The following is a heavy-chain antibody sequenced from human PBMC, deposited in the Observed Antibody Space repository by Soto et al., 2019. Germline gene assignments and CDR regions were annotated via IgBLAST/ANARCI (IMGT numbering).Heavy chain of an antibody. D-gene: IGHD2-2*01. CDR1: GFAFSNYG. J-gene: IGHJ4*02. V-gene: IGHV3-33*01. CDR3: ARDWWEEPAGKEAVSQVDD. Sequence: QVHLVESGGGVVQPGRSLTLSCTASGFAFSNYGIHWVRQAPGRGLEWVAVIWSDGTKKFYAGAVRGRFTISRDNSKNTIYLEMSSLRAEDTAVYYCARDWWEEPAGKEAVSQVDDWGQGTRVTVSS. CDR2: IWSDGTKK.